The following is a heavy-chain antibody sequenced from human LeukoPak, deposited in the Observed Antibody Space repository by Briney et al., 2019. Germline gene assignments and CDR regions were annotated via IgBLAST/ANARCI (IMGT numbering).Heavy chain of an antibody. Sequence: GGSLRLSCAAPGFTFSSYAMSWVRQAPGKGLEWVSAISGSGGSTYYADSVKGRFTISRDNSKNTLYLQMNSLRAEDTAVYYCAKVNFWSGYTFDYWGQGALVTVSS. CDR1: GFTFSSYA. CDR3: AKVNFWSGYTFDY. V-gene: IGHV3-23*01. J-gene: IGHJ4*02. D-gene: IGHD3-3*01. CDR2: ISGSGGST.